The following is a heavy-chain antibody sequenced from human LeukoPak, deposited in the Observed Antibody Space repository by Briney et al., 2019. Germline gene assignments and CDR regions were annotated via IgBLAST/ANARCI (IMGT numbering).Heavy chain of an antibody. Sequence: PGGSLRLSCAASGFTFSSYAMSWVRQAPGKGLEWVSAISGSGGSTYYADSVKGRFTISRDNAKNSLYLQMNSLRAEDTAVYYCAREPTTVTTDASFDYWGQGTLVTVSS. CDR3: AREPTTVTTDASFDY. V-gene: IGHV3-23*01. J-gene: IGHJ4*02. CDR2: ISGSGGST. D-gene: IGHD4-17*01. CDR1: GFTFSSYA.